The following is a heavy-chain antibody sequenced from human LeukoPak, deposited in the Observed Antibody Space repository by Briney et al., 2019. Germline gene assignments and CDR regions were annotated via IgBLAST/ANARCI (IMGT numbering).Heavy chain of an antibody. Sequence: SETLSLTCTVSGGSISSSSYYWGWIRQPPGKGLEWIGSIYYSGSTYYNPSLKSRVTISVDTSKNQFSLKLSSVTAADTAVYFCARGGGYDDFDYWGQGTLVTVFS. D-gene: IGHD5-12*01. J-gene: IGHJ4*02. CDR2: IYYSGST. CDR1: GGSISSSSYY. CDR3: ARGGGYDDFDY. V-gene: IGHV4-39*01.